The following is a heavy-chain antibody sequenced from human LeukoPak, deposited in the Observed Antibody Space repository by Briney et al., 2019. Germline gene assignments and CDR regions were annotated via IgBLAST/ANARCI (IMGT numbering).Heavy chain of an antibody. V-gene: IGHV1-2*02. CDR3: AREPTYYYDSSGYNFAY. Sequence: GASVKVSCKASGYTFTGYYMHWVRQAPGQGLEWMGWINPNSGGTYYAQKFQGRVTMTRDTSISTAYMELSRLRSDDTAVYYCAREPTYYYDSSGYNFAYWGQGTLVTVSS. CDR1: GYTFTGYY. D-gene: IGHD3-22*01. J-gene: IGHJ4*02. CDR2: INPNSGGT.